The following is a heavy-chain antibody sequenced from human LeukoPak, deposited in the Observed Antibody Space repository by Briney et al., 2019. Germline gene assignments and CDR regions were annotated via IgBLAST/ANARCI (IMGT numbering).Heavy chain of an antibody. J-gene: IGHJ4*02. D-gene: IGHD5-24*01. CDR1: GFTFSDYY. V-gene: IGHV4-59*01. CDR2: IYYSGST. Sequence: PGGSLRLSCAASGFTFSDYYMSWIRQAPGKGLEWVGYIYYSGSTNYNPSLKSRVTISVDTSKNQFSQKLSSVTAADTAVYYCARGISRDGYWGYYFDYWGQGTLVTVSS. CDR3: ARGISRDGYWGYYFDY.